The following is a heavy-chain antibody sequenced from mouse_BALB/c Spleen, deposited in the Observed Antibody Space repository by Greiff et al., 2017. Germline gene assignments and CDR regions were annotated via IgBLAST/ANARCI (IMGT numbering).Heavy chain of an antibody. V-gene: IGHV2-6-7*01. CDR1: GFSLTGYG. CDR2: IWGDGST. Sequence: VKLMESGPGLVAPSQSLSITCTVSGFSLTGYGVNWVRQPPGKGLEWLGMIWGDGSTDYNSALKSRLSISKDNSKSQVFLKMNSLQTDDTARYYCARDELRRDYAMDYWGQGTSVTVSS. J-gene: IGHJ4*01. CDR3: ARDELRRDYAMDY. D-gene: IGHD2-4*01.